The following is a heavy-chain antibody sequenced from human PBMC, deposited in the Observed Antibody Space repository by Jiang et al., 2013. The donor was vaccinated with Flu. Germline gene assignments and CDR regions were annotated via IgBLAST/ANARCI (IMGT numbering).Heavy chain of an antibody. Sequence: GPGLVKPSETLSLTCTVSGGSISSSSHYWGWIRQPPGKGLERIGSIYYSGSTYYNPSLKSRVTISIDTSMNQFSLKLTSVTAADTAVYYCARGVYSSGVVRGGQTTWGQGTRGPPSP. V-gene: IGHV4-39*07. J-gene: IGHJ4*02. CDR2: IYYSGST. D-gene: IGHD6-19*01. CDR1: GGSISSSSHY. CDR3: ARGVYSSGVVRGGQTT.